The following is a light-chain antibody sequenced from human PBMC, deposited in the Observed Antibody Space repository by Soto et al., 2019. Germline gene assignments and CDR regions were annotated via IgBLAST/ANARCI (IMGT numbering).Light chain of an antibody. J-gene: IGKJ1*01. Sequence: DIQMTQSPSTLSAFVGDRVTITCRASQSIGRWLAWYQQKPGKAPKLLIYDASSLNSGVPSRFSGSGSGTEFTLTISSLQPDDFATYYCQQYNTYSTWTFCQG. CDR3: QQYNTYSTWT. V-gene: IGKV1-5*01. CDR2: DAS. CDR1: QSIGRW.